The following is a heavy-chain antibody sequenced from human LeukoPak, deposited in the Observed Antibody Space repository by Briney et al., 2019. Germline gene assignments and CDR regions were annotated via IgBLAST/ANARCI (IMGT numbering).Heavy chain of an antibody. CDR3: ARDFN. Sequence: GGSLRLSCAASGFTFSSYEMNWVRQAPGKGLEWVSYISSGSTIYYADSVKGRFTISRDNAKNSLYLQMNSLRAEDTAVYYCARDFNWGQGTLVTVSS. CDR2: ISSGSTI. V-gene: IGHV3-48*03. CDR1: GFTFSSYE. J-gene: IGHJ4*02.